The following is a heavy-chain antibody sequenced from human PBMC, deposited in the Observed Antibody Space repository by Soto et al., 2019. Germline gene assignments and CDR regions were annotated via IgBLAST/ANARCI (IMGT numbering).Heavy chain of an antibody. V-gene: IGHV4-31*03. CDR3: ARGLRDIVVVPAAPGPSYYFDY. D-gene: IGHD2-2*01. CDR2: IYYSGST. CDR1: GGSISSGGYY. J-gene: IGHJ4*02. Sequence: SETLSLTCTVSGGSISSGGYYWSWIRQHPGKGLEWIGYIYYSGSTYYNPSLKSRVTISVDTSKNQFSLKLSSVTAADTAVYYCARGLRDIVVVPAAPGPSYYFDYWGQGTLVTVSS.